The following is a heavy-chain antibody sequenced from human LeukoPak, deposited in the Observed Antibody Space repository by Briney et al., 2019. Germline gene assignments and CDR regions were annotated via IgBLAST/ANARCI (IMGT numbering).Heavy chain of an antibody. CDR1: GGSISTSNYY. CDR2: IYYSGST. V-gene: IGHV4-61*05. J-gene: IGHJ4*02. Sequence: SETLSLTCTVPGGSISTSNYYWGWIRQPPGKGLEWIGYIYYSGSTNYNPSLKSRVTISVDTSKNQFSLKLSSVTAADTAVYYCARVGDGYNSFDYWGQGTLVTVSS. D-gene: IGHD5-24*01. CDR3: ARVGDGYNSFDY.